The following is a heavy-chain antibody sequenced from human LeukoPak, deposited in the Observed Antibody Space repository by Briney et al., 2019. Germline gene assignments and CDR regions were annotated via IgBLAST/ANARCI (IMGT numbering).Heavy chain of an antibody. D-gene: IGHD3-10*01. CDR3: ARASYGSGSYYEDYFYYMDV. J-gene: IGHJ6*03. CDR1: GGSLSSDNYY. CDR2: VYTTGST. V-gene: IGHV4-61*02. Sequence: SETLSLTCSVSGGSLSSDNYYWNWIRQPAGKGLEWIGRVYTTGSTDYNPSLKSRVTISVDTSKNQFSLKVSSVTAADTAVYYCARASYGSGSYYEDYFYYMDVWGKGTTVTISS.